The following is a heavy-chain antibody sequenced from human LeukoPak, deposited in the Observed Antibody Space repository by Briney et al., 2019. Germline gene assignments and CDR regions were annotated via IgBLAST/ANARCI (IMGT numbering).Heavy chain of an antibody. CDR1: GFTVSTNY. J-gene: IGHJ4*02. Sequence: GGSLRLSCAASGFTVSTNYMTWVRQAPGKGLEWVSVAYGGGATYYADSVKGRFTISRDNSKNTLYLQMNSLRAEDTAVYYCARNYDSGSYFTDWGQGALVTVSS. CDR3: ARNYDSGSYFTD. D-gene: IGHD3-10*01. V-gene: IGHV3-53*01. CDR2: AYGGGAT.